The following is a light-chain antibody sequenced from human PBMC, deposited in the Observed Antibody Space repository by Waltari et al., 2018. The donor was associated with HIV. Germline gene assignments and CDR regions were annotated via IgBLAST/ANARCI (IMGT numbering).Light chain of an antibody. Sequence: QPVLTQSSSASASLGSSVKLTCTLTSGHSSNIVAWHQQQPGKAPRYLMKLEGGGSYTKGRGVPDRFSGSSSGADRYLTISNLQFEDEADYYGETWDSSTWVFGGGTKLTVL. V-gene: IGLV4-60*02. CDR3: ETWDSSTWV. CDR1: SGHSSNI. CDR2: LEGGGSY. J-gene: IGLJ3*02.